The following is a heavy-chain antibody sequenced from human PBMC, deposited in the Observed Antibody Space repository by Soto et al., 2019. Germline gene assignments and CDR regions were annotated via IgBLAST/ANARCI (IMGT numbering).Heavy chain of an antibody. V-gene: IGHV3-30*18. D-gene: IGHD4-17*01. J-gene: IGHJ6*02. Sequence: QVQLVESGGGEVQPGRSLTISCAASGFTFSTYGMHWVRQTPGKGLEWVAVISYDGTNKFYSDSVKGRFTISRDNFKNTLTLQMNSLRDDDTAVYYCAKDLQSYGDYDYYCYGMDVWGLGTRVTVSS. CDR1: GFTFSTYG. CDR2: ISYDGTNK. CDR3: AKDLQSYGDYDYYCYGMDV.